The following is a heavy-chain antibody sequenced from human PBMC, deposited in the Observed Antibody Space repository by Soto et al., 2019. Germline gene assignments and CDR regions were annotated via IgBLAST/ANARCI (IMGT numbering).Heavy chain of an antibody. J-gene: IGHJ4*02. CDR3: ATGVDTAKAGY. V-gene: IGHV3-53*01. CDR1: GFTVTDHH. CDR2: IYYNGHT. D-gene: IGHD5-18*01. Sequence: VQVVESGGGLIQPGGSLRLSCAASGFTVTDHHMTWVRQAPGRGPEWVSTIYYNGHTFYSDPVKGRFTISRDISKNMLYLQMNSLRAEDTALYYCATGVDTAKAGYWGQGTLVTVSA.